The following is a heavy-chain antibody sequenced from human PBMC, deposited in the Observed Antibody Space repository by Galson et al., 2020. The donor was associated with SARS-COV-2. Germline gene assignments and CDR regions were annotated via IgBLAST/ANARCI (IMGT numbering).Heavy chain of an antibody. CDR2: IYPGYSDT. D-gene: IGHD3-22*01. V-gene: IGHV5-51*01. J-gene: IGHJ4*02. Sequence: HGESLKISCKGSGYSFTSYWFGWVRQLPGKGLEWMGIIYPGYSDTRYSPSFQGQVTISADKSISTAYLQWSSLKASDTAMYYCARMQNRLFDYWGQGTLVTVSS. CDR3: ARMQNRLFDY. CDR1: GYSFTSYW.